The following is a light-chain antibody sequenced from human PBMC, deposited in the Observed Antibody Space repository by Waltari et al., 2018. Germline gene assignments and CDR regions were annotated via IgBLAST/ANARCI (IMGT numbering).Light chain of an antibody. Sequence: DIRMTQSPPSLPASVGDSVTITGRASRGISSYLNWYQQKPGQAPKLLIYAASSLQSGVPSRFSGSGFGTDFTLTINSLQPEDFAVYFCQQTYSHFRTFGQGTKVDVK. CDR2: AAS. J-gene: IGKJ1*01. CDR3: QQTYSHFRT. V-gene: IGKV1-39*01. CDR1: RGISSY.